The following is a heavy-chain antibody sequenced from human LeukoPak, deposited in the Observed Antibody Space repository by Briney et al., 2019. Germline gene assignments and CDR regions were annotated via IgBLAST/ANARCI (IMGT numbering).Heavy chain of an antibody. J-gene: IGHJ6*02. CDR2: IRYDGSNK. D-gene: IGHD2-15*01. CDR3: AKDLYYSGGSCYPYGMDV. V-gene: IGHV3-30*02. Sequence: PGGSLRLSCAASGFTFSSYGMHWVRQAPGKGLEWVAFIRYDGSNKYYADSVKGRFTISRDNSKNTLYLQTNSLRAEDTAVYYCAKDLYYSGGSCYPYGMDVWGQGTTVTVSS. CDR1: GFTFSSYG.